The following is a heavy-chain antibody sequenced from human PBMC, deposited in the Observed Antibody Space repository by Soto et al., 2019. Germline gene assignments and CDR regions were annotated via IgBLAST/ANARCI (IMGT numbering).Heavy chain of an antibody. V-gene: IGHV4-59*01. CDR3: ARVADFWSGYNWFDP. CDR1: GGSISSYY. CDR2: IYYSGST. J-gene: IGHJ5*02. D-gene: IGHD3-3*01. Sequence: SETLALTCTVSGGSISSYYWSWIRQPPGKGLEWIGYIYYSGSTNYNPSLKSRVTISVDTSKNQFSLKLSSVTAADTAVYYCARVADFWSGYNWFDPWGQVPLVTFSS.